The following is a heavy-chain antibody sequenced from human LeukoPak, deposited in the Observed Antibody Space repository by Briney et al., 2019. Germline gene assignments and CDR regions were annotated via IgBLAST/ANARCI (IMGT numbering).Heavy chain of an antibody. J-gene: IGHJ6*02. Sequence: PSETLSLTCTVSGGSLNSYYWSWIRQPPGKGLELIGYIYFSGSANYNPSLKSRVTISVDTSKSQFSLKLNSVTAADTAVYYCARHEGAVMGNYYYGMDVWGQGTTVTVSS. V-gene: IGHV4-59*08. D-gene: IGHD2-21*01. CDR2: IYFSGSA. CDR1: GGSLNSYY. CDR3: ARHEGAVMGNYYYGMDV.